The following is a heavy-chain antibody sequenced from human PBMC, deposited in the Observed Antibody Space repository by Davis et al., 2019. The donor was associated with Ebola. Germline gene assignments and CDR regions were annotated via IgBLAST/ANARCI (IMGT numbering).Heavy chain of an antibody. CDR1: GGSFSGYY. V-gene: IGHV4-34*12. J-gene: IGHJ5*01. D-gene: IGHD4-17*01. Sequence: MPGGSLRLSCAVYGGSFSGYYWSWIRQPPGKGLEWIGDIIHTGTTNYDPSLKSRVTLSVDTSRNQFSLKLSSVTAADTAVYYCARDSYNGDYITWFDSWGQGILVTVSS. CDR3: ARDSYNGDYITWFDS. CDR2: IIHTGTT.